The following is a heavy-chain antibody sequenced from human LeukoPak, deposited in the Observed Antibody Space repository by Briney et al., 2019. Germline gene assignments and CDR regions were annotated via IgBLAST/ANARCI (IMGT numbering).Heavy chain of an antibody. CDR3: ARAYPGYSYANDY. Sequence: SETLSLTCTVSGGSISSYYWSWIRQPPGKGLEWIGYIYYSGSTNYNPSLKSRVTISVDTSKNQFSLKLSSVTAADTAVYYCARAYPGYSYANDYWGQGTLVTVSS. V-gene: IGHV4-59*12. CDR1: GGSISSYY. J-gene: IGHJ4*02. D-gene: IGHD5-18*01. CDR2: IYYSGST.